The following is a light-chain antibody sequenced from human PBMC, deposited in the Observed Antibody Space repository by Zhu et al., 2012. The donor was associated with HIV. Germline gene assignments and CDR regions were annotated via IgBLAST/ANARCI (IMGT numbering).Light chain of an antibody. CDR3: QRYGTWT. V-gene: IGKV1-5*03. CDR2: KTS. J-gene: IGKJ1*01. Sequence: DIQMTQSPSTLSASVGDRVTITCRASQNINNWLAWYHQKPGRAPKLLIYKTSILESGVPSRFSGSGSGTDFTLTINKVQPEDFGIYYCQRYGTWTFGQGTKVEVK. CDR1: QNINNW.